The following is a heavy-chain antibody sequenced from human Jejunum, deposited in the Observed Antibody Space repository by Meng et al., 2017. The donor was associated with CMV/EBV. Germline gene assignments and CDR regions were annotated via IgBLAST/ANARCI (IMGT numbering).Heavy chain of an antibody. Sequence: QLKLQESGQGLVKPSETLSLTCTVSGGSISSSSYYWGWTRQPPGKGLEWIGSIYYSGSTYYNPSLKSRVTISVDTSKNQFSLKLSSVTAADTAVYYCASPLGILGIVDLWGRGTLVTVSS. CDR1: GGSISSSSYY. CDR3: ASPLGILGIVDL. J-gene: IGHJ2*01. V-gene: IGHV4-39*01. CDR2: IYYSGST. D-gene: IGHD7-27*01.